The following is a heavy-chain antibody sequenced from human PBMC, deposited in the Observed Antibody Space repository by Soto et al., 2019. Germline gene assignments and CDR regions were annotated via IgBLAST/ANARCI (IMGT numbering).Heavy chain of an antibody. J-gene: IGHJ3*02. V-gene: IGHV3-15*07. CDR1: GFTFSNAW. CDR3: TTATWTYGDYVGIDAFDI. CDR2: IKSKTDGGTT. Sequence: GGSLRLSCAASGFTFSNAWMNWVRQAPGKGLEWVGRIKSKTDGGTTDYAAPVKGRFTISRDDSKNTLYLQMNSLKTEDTAVYYCTTATWTYGDYVGIDAFDIWGQGTMVTVSS. D-gene: IGHD4-17*01.